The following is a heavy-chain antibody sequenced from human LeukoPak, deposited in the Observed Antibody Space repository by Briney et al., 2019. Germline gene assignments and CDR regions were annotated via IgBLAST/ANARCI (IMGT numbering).Heavy chain of an antibody. Sequence: ASVKVSCKASGYTFTRYYIHWVRQAPGQGLEWMGLINPSGGSTRYAQKFQGRVTMTRDTSTSTVYMELSSLRSEDTAVYYCARGPPGDSSGYYSHPFENWGQGTLVTVSS. CDR3: ARGPPGDSSGYYSHPFEN. V-gene: IGHV1-46*01. J-gene: IGHJ4*02. CDR2: INPSGGST. CDR1: GYTFTRYY. D-gene: IGHD3-22*01.